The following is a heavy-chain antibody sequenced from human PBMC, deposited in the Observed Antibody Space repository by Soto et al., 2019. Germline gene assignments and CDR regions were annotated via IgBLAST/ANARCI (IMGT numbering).Heavy chain of an antibody. CDR1: GGSFSGYY. Sequence: SETLSLTCAVYGGSFSGYYWSWIRQPPGKXLEWIGEINHSGSTNYNPSLKSRVTIPVDTSKNQFSLKLSSVTAADTAVYYCARIGCSYYLGQRFRRFAPWGQGTLVTVSS. CDR3: ARIGCSYYLGQRFRRFAP. CDR2: INHSGST. D-gene: IGHD2-15*01. V-gene: IGHV4-34*01. J-gene: IGHJ5*02.